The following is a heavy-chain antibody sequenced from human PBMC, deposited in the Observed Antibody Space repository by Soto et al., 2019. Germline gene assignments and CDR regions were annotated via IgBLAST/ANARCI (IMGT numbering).Heavy chain of an antibody. V-gene: IGHV4-30-4*01. J-gene: IGHJ6*02. CDR3: ARYTNFSPYYQGVEV. CDR1: GVSISSGDYY. D-gene: IGHD2-8*01. Sequence: QVQLQESGPGLVKPSQSVSLTCTVSGVSISSGDYYWSWIRQPPGKGLEWIGYIYYSGNTNYAPSLGSRLTISIDTSRKQFSLHLMSVTAADTAIYYCARYTNFSPYYQGVEVWGQGTTVTVSS. CDR2: IYYSGNT.